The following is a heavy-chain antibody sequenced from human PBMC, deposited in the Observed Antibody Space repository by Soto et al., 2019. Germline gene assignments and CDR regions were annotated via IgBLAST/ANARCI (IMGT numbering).Heavy chain of an antibody. CDR1: GFTFSSYE. CDR2: ISSSGTTI. CDR3: ARSPFLECN. J-gene: IGHJ4*02. V-gene: IGHV3-48*03. Sequence: GGSLRLSCAASGFTFSSYEMNWVRQAPGKGLEWVSYISSSGTTIYYADSVKGRFTISRDNAKNSLYLQMNSLRAEDTALYYCARSPFLECNRAQGALVSVGS. D-gene: IGHD3-3*02.